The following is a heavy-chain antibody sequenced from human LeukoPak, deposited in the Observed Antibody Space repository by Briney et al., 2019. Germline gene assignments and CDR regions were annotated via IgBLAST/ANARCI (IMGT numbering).Heavy chain of an antibody. Sequence: PGGTLRLSCAASGFTFRRYGMSWVRQAPGKGLEWVSVISDSDGSTYYADSVKGRFTISRDNSKNTLYLQMNSLRAEDTAVYYCAKDWTGTKPFDLWGRGTLVTVSS. CDR1: GFTFRRYG. V-gene: IGHV3-23*01. CDR2: ISDSDGST. CDR3: AKDWTGTKPFDL. D-gene: IGHD3/OR15-3a*01. J-gene: IGHJ2*01.